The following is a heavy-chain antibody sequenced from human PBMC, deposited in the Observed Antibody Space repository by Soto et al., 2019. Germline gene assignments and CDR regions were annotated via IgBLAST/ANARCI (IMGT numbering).Heavy chain of an antibody. CDR3: AKRGLVLFF. Sequence: GGSLSLSCAASGFTCSRYAMSWVRQAPGKGLEWVSASSGSGGSTYYADSVKGRFTISRDNSKNTLYLQMNSLRAEDTAVYYCAKRGLVLFFWGQGTLVTVSS. D-gene: IGHD3-9*01. J-gene: IGHJ4*02. CDR1: GFTCSRYA. V-gene: IGHV3-23*01. CDR2: SSGSGGST.